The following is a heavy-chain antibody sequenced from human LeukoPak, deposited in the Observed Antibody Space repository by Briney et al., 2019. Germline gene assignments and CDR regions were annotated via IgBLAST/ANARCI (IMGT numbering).Heavy chain of an antibody. CDR3: AADLYDSSGYTDY. CDR1: GFTFTSSA. D-gene: IGHD3-22*01. J-gene: IGHJ4*02. CDR2: IVVGSGNT. V-gene: IGHV1-58*02. Sequence: SAKVSCKASGFTFTSSAMQWVRQARGRRLEWIGWIVVGSGNTNYAQKFQERVTITRDMSTSTAYMELSSLRSEDTAVYYCAADLYDSSGYTDYWGQGTLVTVSS.